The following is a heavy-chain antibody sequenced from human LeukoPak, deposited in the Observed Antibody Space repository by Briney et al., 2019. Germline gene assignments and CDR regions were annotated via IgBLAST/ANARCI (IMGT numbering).Heavy chain of an antibody. CDR3: ASYVQQLVRKLRNYYYYMDV. CDR2: ISSSGSTI. CDR1: GFTFSSYE. D-gene: IGHD6-13*01. V-gene: IGHV3-48*03. J-gene: IGHJ6*03. Sequence: GGSLRLSCAASGFTFSSYEMNWVRQAPGKGLEWVSYISSSGSTIYYADSVKGRFTISRDNAKNSLYLQMNSLRAEDTAVYYCASYVQQLVRKLRNYYYYMDVWGKGTTVTVSS.